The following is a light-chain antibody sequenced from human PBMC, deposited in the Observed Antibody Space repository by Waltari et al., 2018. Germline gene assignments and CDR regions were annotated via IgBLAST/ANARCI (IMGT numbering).Light chain of an antibody. CDR3: SSYASSITPNGV. J-gene: IGLJ3*02. V-gene: IGLV2-14*01. CDR2: DVN. Sequence: QSALTQPASVSGSPAQSITISCTGTSSDIGGYNYVSWYQQHPGKAPKLMIYDVNKRASGVSNRLSDCKSGKTASLTNAGLEAEDEADYYCSSYASSITPNGVFGGGTKLTVL. CDR1: SSDIGGYNY.